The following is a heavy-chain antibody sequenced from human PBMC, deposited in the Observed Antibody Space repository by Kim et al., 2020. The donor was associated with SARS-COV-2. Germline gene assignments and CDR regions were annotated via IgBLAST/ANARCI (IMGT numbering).Heavy chain of an antibody. CDR1: GGSISSSGFY. CDR2: MYYSGTT. Sequence: SETLSLTCTVFGGSISSSGFYWGWIRQPPGKGLEWIGSMYYSGTTYYNPSLKSRLAISIDTASNHFSLKVNSVTAADTAVYYCYSGSYYNAASWGQGTL. D-gene: IGHD3-10*01. V-gene: IGHV4-39*07. J-gene: IGHJ1*01. CDR3: YSGSYYNAAS.